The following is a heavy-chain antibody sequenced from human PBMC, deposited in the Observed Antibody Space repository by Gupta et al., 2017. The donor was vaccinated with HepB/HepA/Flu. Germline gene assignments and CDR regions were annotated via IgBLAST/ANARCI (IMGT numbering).Heavy chain of an antibody. V-gene: IGHV4-39*01. Sequence: QLQLQESGPGLVRPSETLSLTCTVSGGSISSTTTYYWGWIRQPPGKGLEWIGNFYYSGSTYYNPSLKSRVTISVDTSKNKFSLEMTSVTAADTAVYYCARRVGGSYNIDSWGQGTMVTVSS. J-gene: IGHJ4*02. CDR2: FYYSGST. CDR1: GGSISSTTTYY. CDR3: ARRVGGSYNIDS. D-gene: IGHD1-26*01.